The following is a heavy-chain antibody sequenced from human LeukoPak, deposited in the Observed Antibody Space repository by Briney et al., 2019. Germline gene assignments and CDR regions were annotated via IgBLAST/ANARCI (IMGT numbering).Heavy chain of an antibody. V-gene: IGHV5-51*01. J-gene: IGHJ6*02. CDR2: IYPGDSDT. CDR3: ARPSGSYYYYYGMDV. Sequence: GESLKISCKGSDYSFTSYWISWVRQMPGKGLEWMAIIYPGDSDTRYSPSFQGQVTISADKSISTAYLQWSSLKASDTAMYYCARPSGSYYYYYGMDVWGQGTTVTVSS. CDR1: DYSFTSYW. D-gene: IGHD1-26*01.